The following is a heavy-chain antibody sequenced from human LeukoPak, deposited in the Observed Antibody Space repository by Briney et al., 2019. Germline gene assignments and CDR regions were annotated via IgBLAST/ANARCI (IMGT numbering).Heavy chain of an antibody. Sequence: PSETLSLTCAVYGGSFSGYYWSWIRQPPGKGLEWIGEINHSGSTNYNPSLKSRVTISIDTSKNQFSLKLTYVSAEDTAVYYCASIGMAASYAYYYSYMDVWGKGTTVTVSS. CDR2: INHSGST. D-gene: IGHD5-24*01. V-gene: IGHV4-34*01. CDR3: ASIGMAASYAYYYSYMDV. CDR1: GGSFSGYY. J-gene: IGHJ6*03.